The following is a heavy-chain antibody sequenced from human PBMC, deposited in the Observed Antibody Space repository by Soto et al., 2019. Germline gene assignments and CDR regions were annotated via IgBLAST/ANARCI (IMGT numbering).Heavy chain of an antibody. Sequence: QVQLQQWGAGLLKPSETLSLTCAVYGGFVTSGSYYWSWIRQPPGKGLEWIGEMSHSGGTHFNPSLKSRVTISVDTSKNQFTLKMSSVTAADTALYYCARVERRTATTVVDAFDIWGPGTMVTVSS. CDR3: ARVERRTATTVVDAFDI. D-gene: IGHD1-1*01. CDR1: GGFVTSGSYY. V-gene: IGHV4-34*01. J-gene: IGHJ3*02. CDR2: MSHSGGT.